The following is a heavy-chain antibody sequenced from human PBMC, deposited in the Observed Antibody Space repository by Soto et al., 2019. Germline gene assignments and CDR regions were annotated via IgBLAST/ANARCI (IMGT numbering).Heavy chain of an antibody. V-gene: IGHV1-8*01. D-gene: IGHD3-16*01. J-gene: IGHJ5*02. Sequence: QVQLVQSGAEVKKPGASVKVSCKASGYTFTNYDIHWVRQATGQGLEWMGWMNPDSGNTGQSKQLQGRVTRTRDTSISTAYMEMSSLRSEDTAVYYCARGRFRRTWFDPWGQGTLVTVSS. CDR2: MNPDSGNT. CDR1: GYTFTNYD. CDR3: ARGRFRRTWFDP.